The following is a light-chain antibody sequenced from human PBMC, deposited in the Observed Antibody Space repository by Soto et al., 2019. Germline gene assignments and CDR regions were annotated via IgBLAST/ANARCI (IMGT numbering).Light chain of an antibody. J-gene: IGKJ5*01. CDR3: QQSYSTTIT. CDR1: QSINSY. V-gene: IGKV1-39*01. Sequence: DIQMTQSPSSLSASVGDRVTITCRASQSINSYLNWYHQKPGKAPKLLIYAASSLQSGVPSRFSGSGSGTDFTLTISSLQPEDFATYYCQQSYSTTITFGQGTRLEIK. CDR2: AAS.